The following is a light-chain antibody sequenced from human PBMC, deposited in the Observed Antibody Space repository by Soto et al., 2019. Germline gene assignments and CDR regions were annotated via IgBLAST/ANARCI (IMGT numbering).Light chain of an antibody. CDR1: QSVSSY. J-gene: IGKJ1*01. V-gene: IGKV3-11*01. Sequence: IVFTQSPSTLSLSPGEGATLSCRASQSVSSYLAWYQQKPGQAPRLLIYDASSRATGIPARFSGSGSGTDFTLTISSLEPEDFAVYYCQQRSNSWTFGQGTKVDIK. CDR2: DAS. CDR3: QQRSNSWT.